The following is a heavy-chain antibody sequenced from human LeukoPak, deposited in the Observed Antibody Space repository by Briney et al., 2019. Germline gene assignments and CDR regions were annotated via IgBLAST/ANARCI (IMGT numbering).Heavy chain of an antibody. CDR1: GFTFSSYA. Sequence: PGGSLRLSCAASGFTFSSYAMSWVRQAPGKGLEWVSAISGSGGGTFYADSVKGRFTISRDNSENTLYLQMSSLRADDTAVYYCAKRGESDGLYYFDSWGQGTLVTVSS. V-gene: IGHV3-23*01. J-gene: IGHJ4*02. D-gene: IGHD3-10*01. CDR2: ISGSGGGT. CDR3: AKRGESDGLYYFDS.